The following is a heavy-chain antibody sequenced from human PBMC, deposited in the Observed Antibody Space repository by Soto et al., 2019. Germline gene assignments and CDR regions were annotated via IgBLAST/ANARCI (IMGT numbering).Heavy chain of an antibody. J-gene: IGHJ4*02. CDR2: VTYSGIT. CDR3: VRDYIGHPHYHFDS. Sequence: QVQLQESGPGLVKPSETLSLTCSVSGASVTSRGYYWSWIRQTPGKGLEWMGYVTYSGITTYNPSLKSRVAISVDTANNQFSLSLSSVRAADTAVYYCVRDYIGHPHYHFDSWGQGTLVTVSS. V-gene: IGHV4-61*08. D-gene: IGHD3-10*01. CDR1: GASVTSRGYY.